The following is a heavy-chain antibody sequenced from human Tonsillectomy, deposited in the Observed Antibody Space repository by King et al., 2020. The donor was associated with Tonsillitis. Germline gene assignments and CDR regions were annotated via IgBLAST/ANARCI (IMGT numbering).Heavy chain of an antibody. CDR3: ARGIYRYGGNSDKNYFDY. V-gene: IGHV3-11*01. CDR1: RFTFNDYY. Sequence: VQLVESGGGLVKPGGSLRLSCAASRFTFNDYYMSWIRQAPGKGLEWGSYISSSGSTKYYADSVKGRFTISRDNAKNSLFLQMNSLRAEDTAVYYCARGIYRYGGNSDKNYFDYWGQGTLVTVSS. J-gene: IGHJ4*02. D-gene: IGHD4-23*01. CDR2: ISSSGSTK.